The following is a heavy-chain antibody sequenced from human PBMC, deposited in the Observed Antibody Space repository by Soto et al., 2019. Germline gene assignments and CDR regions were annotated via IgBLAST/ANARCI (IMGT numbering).Heavy chain of an antibody. J-gene: IGHJ4*02. Sequence: SVKVSCKAAGGTFSSYGISWVRQAPGQGLEWMGGIIPMFGTATHTQNFQGRLTITADESTSTAYMELSSLRSEDTAVYYCAKTVTISRLSASSGGSRGRGALIDSWGQGTLVTVSS. D-gene: IGHD3-3*01. V-gene: IGHV1-69*13. CDR1: GGTFSSYG. CDR3: AKTVTISRLSASSGGSRGRGALIDS. CDR2: IIPMFGTA.